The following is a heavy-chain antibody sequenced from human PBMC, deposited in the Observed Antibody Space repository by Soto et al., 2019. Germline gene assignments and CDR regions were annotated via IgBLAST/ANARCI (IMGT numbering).Heavy chain of an antibody. V-gene: IGHV3-7*01. CDR1: GFTFSGHW. CDR2: IKQDGSET. J-gene: IGHJ6*03. D-gene: IGHD2-2*01. CDR3: ARDRAFCSGTNCRRGSIYYYYMDV. Sequence: EVHLVESGGGLVQPGGSLRLSCAASGFTFSGHWMSWVRQAPGKGLEWVAHIKQDGSETFYVGSVKGRFTISRDNATNSLDLQMNRLRAEDTALYYCARDRAFCSGTNCRRGSIYYYYMDVWGNGTTVTVSS.